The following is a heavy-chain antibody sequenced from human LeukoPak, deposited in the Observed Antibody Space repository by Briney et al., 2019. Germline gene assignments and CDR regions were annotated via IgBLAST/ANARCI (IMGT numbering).Heavy chain of an antibody. CDR3: ARTVTTETTFDY. D-gene: IGHD4-17*01. CDR1: GFTFSSYA. CDR2: ISYDGSNK. J-gene: IGHJ4*02. Sequence: GGSLRLSCAASGFTFSSYAMHWVRQAPGKGLEWVAVISYDGSNKYYADSVKGRFTISRDNSKNTLYLQMNSLRAEDTAVYYCARTVTTETTFDYWGQGTLVTVSS. V-gene: IGHV3-30-3*01.